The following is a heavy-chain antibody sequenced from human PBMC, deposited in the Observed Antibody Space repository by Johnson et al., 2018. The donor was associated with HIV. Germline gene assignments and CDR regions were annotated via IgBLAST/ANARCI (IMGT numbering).Heavy chain of an antibody. J-gene: IGHJ3*02. Sequence: VQLVESGGGLVQPGGSLRLSCAASGFTFSSYAMSWVRQAPGKGLEWVSAISGSGGSTYYADSVKGRFTISRDNSKNTLYLQMNSLRAEDTAVYYCAKDAPITMIVVVISALDAFDIWGQGIMVTVSS. CDR1: GFTFSSYA. V-gene: IGHV3-23*04. CDR3: AKDAPITMIVVVISALDAFDI. CDR2: ISGSGGST. D-gene: IGHD3-22*01.